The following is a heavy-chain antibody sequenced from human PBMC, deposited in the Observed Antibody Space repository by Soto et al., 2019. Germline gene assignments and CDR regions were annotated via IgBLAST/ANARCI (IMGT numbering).Heavy chain of an antibody. V-gene: IGHV3-53*01. CDR1: GFTVSSNY. D-gene: IGHD3-10*01. CDR2: IYSGGST. J-gene: IGHJ4*02. Sequence: HPWGSLTLSCAASGFTVSSNYMSWVRQSPGQGLERASVIYSGGSTYYANSVKGRFPISRDNSKNTLYLQMNSLRAEDTAVYYCARDYYYGSGSYKYYFDYWGQGTLVTVSS. CDR3: ARDYYYGSGSYKYYFDY.